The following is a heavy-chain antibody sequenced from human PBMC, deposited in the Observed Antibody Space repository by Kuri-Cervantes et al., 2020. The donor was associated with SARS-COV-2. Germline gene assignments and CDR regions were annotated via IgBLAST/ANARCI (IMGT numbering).Heavy chain of an antibody. D-gene: IGHD3-22*01. V-gene: IGHV3-30-3*01. J-gene: IGHJ6*03. CDR2: ISYDGSNK. CDR1: GFTFSSYA. Sequence: GESLKISCAASGFTFSSYAMHWVRQAPGKGLEWVAVISYDGSNKYYADSVKGRFTISRDNAKNSLYLQMNSLRAEDTALYHCATYDSSGSDYYYMDVWGKGTTVTVSS. CDR3: ATYDSSGSDYYYMDV.